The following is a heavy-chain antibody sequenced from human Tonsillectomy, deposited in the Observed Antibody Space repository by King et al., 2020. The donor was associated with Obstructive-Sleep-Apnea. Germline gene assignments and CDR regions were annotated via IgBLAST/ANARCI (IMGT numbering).Heavy chain of an antibody. CDR1: GYSFTSYW. CDR2: IYPGDSDT. Sequence: QLVQSGAEVIKPGESLKISCKGSGYSFTSYWIGWVRQMPGKGLEWMGIIYPGDSDTRYSPSFQGQGTISADKSISTAYLQGSSLKASDTPMYYCATSKGYCTSTIRYAPFDYWGQGTLVTVSS. D-gene: IGHD2-2*01. J-gene: IGHJ4*02. CDR3: ATSKGYCTSTIRYAPFDY. V-gene: IGHV5-51*01.